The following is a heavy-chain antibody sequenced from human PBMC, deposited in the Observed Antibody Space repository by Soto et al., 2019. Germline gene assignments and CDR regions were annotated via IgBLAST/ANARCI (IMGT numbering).Heavy chain of an antibody. V-gene: IGHV4-39*01. CDR1: LGPIISATSY. CDR3: ARHWRQRGGELSFFDY. CDR2: IYYSGIR. Sequence: SATLSLTCTVSLGPIISATSYWFCIGQRPGKGLEWIGSIYYSGIRYYNPSLQSRVTLSVDTSENHCSLSLSSVTAADTAVYYCARHWRQRGGELSFFDYWDHGTQVTVSS. D-gene: IGHD3-16*02. J-gene: IGHJ4*01.